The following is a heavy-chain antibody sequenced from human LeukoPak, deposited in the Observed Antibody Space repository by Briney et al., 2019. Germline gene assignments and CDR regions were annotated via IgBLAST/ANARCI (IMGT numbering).Heavy chain of an antibody. V-gene: IGHV1-18*01. D-gene: IGHD6-13*01. Sequence: GASVKVSCKASGGTFSSYGISWVRQAPGQGLEWMGWLSTNDGNTNYAQKVQDRVTMTTDTSTSTAYMELRSLRSDDTAVYYCARVSRGQQVVLAAFDYWGQGTLVTVSS. CDR2: LSTNDGNT. CDR3: ARVSRGQQVVLAAFDY. CDR1: GGTFSSYG. J-gene: IGHJ4*02.